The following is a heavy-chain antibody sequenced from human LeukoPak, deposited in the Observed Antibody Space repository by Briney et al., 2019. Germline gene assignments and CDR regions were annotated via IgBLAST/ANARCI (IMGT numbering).Heavy chain of an antibody. D-gene: IGHD6-13*01. CDR2: IYTSGST. Sequence: PSETLSLTCTVSGGSISSGSYYWSWIRQPDGKGLEWIGRIYTSGSTTYNPSLKTRVTISVDTSKNQFSLKLSSVTAADTAVYYCARGYSSSWHGDWFDPWGQGTLVTVSS. J-gene: IGHJ5*02. V-gene: IGHV4-61*02. CDR3: ARGYSSSWHGDWFDP. CDR1: GGSISSGSYY.